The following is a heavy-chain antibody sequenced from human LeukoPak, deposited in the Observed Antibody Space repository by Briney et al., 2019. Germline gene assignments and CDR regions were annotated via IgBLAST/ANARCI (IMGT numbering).Heavy chain of an antibody. V-gene: IGHV1-24*01. CDR1: GYTFTGYY. J-gene: IGHJ3*02. D-gene: IGHD2-15*01. CDR2: FDPEDGET. CDR3: ATPGTHCSGGSCYSDAFDI. Sequence: ASVKVSCKASGYTFTGYYMHWVRQAPGQGLEWMGGFDPEDGETIYAQKFQGRVTMTEDTSTDTAYMELSSLRSEDTAVYYCATPGTHCSGGSCYSDAFDIWGQGTMVTVSS.